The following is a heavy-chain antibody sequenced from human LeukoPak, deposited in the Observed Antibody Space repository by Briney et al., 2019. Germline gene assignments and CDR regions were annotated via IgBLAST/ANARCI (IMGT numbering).Heavy chain of an antibody. Sequence: GRSLRLSCTASGFTFGDYAMSWVRQAPGKGLEWVGFIRSKAYGGTTEYAASVKGRFTISRDDSKSIAYLQMNSLKTEDTAVYYCTGDTIARAAAGTDYWGQGTLVTVSS. V-gene: IGHV3-49*04. CDR3: TGDTIARAAAGTDY. CDR2: IRSKAYGGTT. CDR1: GFTFGDYA. D-gene: IGHD6-13*01. J-gene: IGHJ4*02.